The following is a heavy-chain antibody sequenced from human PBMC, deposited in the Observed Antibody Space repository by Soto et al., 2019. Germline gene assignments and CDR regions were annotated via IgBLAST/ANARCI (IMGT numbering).Heavy chain of an antibody. CDR3: ARVYCTNGVCYSFDY. CDR2: INHSGST. D-gene: IGHD2-8*01. CDR1: GGSFSGYY. V-gene: IGHV4-34*01. J-gene: IGHJ4*02. Sequence: PSETLSLTCAVYGGSFSGYYWSWIRQPPGKGLEWIGEINHSGSTNYNPSLKSRVTISVDTSKNQFSLKLSSVTAADTAVYYCARVYCTNGVCYSFDYWGQGTLVTVSS.